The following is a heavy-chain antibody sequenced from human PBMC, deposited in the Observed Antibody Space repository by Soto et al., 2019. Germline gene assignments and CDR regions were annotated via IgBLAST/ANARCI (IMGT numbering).Heavy chain of an antibody. Sequence: QVQLVESGGGVVQPGRSLRLSCAASGFTFSSYAMHWVRQAPGKGLEWVAVISYDGSNKYYADSVKGRFTISRDNSKNTLYLQMNSLRAEDTAVYYCARAGSERPPMVRGVQRDAFDYWGQGTLVTVSS. D-gene: IGHD3-10*01. CDR2: ISYDGSNK. V-gene: IGHV3-30-3*01. CDR1: GFTFSSYA. CDR3: ARAGSERPPMVRGVQRDAFDY. J-gene: IGHJ4*02.